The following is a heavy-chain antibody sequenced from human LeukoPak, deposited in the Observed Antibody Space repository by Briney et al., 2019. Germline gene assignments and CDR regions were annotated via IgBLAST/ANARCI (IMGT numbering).Heavy chain of an antibody. D-gene: IGHD5-18*01. CDR1: GFTFSNAW. Sequence: GGSLRLSCAASGFTFSNAWMSWVRQAPGKGLEWVGRIKSNSDGGTTDYAAPAKGRFTISRDDSKNTLYLQMNSLTTEDTAVYYCSTPGYSYALFWGQGTLVTVSS. V-gene: IGHV3-15*01. CDR3: STPGYSYALF. J-gene: IGHJ4*02. CDR2: IKSNSDGGTT.